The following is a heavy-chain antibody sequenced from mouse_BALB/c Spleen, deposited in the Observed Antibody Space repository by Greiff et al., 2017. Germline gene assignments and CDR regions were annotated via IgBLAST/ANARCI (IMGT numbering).Heavy chain of an antibody. J-gene: IGHJ2*01. V-gene: IGHV5-9-4*01. CDR1: GFTFSSYA. CDR3: ARGYYGSSDY. D-gene: IGHD1-1*01. CDR2: ISSGGSYT. Sequence: EVKLMESGGGLVKPGGSLKLSCAASGFTFSSYAMSWVRQTPEKRLEWVASISSGGSYTYYPDTVTGRFTISRDNAKNTLYLEMSSLRSEDTAMYYCARGYYGSSDYWGQGTTLTVSS.